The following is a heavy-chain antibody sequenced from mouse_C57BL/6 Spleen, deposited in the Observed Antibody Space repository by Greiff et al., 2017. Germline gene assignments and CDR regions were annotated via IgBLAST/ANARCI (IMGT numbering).Heavy chain of an antibody. CDR2: ISNLAYSI. V-gene: IGHV5-15*01. CDR1: GFTFSDYG. CDR3: ARDSKDARGY. Sequence: EVQLQQSGGGLVQPGGSLKLSCAASGFTFSDYGMAWVRQAPRKGPEWVAFISNLAYSIYYADTVTGRFTISRENAKNTLYLEMSSLRSEDTAMYYCARDSKDARGYWGQGTSVTVSS. J-gene: IGHJ4*01. D-gene: IGHD1-3*01.